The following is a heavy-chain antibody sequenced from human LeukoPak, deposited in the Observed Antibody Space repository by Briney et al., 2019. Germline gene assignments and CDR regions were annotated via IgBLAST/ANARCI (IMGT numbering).Heavy chain of an antibody. D-gene: IGHD3-22*01. V-gene: IGHV3-48*03. J-gene: IGHJ4*02. CDR1: GFTFSNYE. Sequence: GGSLRLSCAASGFTFSNYEMNWVRQAPGKGLEWVSYISSSGSTIYYADSVKGRFTISRDNSKNTLYLQMNSLRAEDTAVYYCAKEETGYYYDSSGYSYFDYWGQGTLVTVSS. CDR3: AKEETGYYYDSSGYSYFDY. CDR2: ISSSGSTI.